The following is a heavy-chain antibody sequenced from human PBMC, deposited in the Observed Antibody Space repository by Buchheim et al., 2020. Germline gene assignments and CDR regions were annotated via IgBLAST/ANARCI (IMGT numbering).Heavy chain of an antibody. D-gene: IGHD5-12*01. Sequence: QVKLQESGPGLVKPSQTLTLTCAVFGDSLGTGGYSWSWVRQSPGKGLEWLGYIYYSGSASYSPSLSSRISISLVAATNQFSLEMMSLSAADTAVYYCARVAELSGGYTGGMDVWGQGT. CDR1: GDSLGTGGYS. CDR3: ARVAELSGGYTGGMDV. V-gene: IGHV4-30-4*07. CDR2: IYYSGSA. J-gene: IGHJ6*01.